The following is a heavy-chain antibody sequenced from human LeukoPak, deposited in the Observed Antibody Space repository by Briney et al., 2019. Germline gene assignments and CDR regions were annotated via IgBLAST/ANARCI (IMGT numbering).Heavy chain of an antibody. CDR1: GFTFSSYA. D-gene: IGHD3-3*01. J-gene: IGHJ4*02. Sequence: GSLRLSCAASGFTFSSYAMSWVRQAPGKGLEWVSAISGSGGSTNYADSVKGRFTISRDIAKNTLYLQMNSLRAEDTGVYYCAKDHYWSIDYWGRGTLVTVSS. CDR2: ISGSGGST. V-gene: IGHV3-23*01. CDR3: AKDHYWSIDY.